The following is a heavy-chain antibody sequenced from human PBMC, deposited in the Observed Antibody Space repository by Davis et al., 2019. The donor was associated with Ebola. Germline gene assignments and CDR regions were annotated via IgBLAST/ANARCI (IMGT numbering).Heavy chain of an antibody. Sequence: GGSLRLSCAASGFTFSSYAMHWVRQAPGKGLEWVSAISGSGGSTYYADSVKGRFTISRDNSKKTLYLQMNSLRAEDTAVYYCARRYYYDSSGPLFYWGQGTLVTVSS. D-gene: IGHD3-22*01. CDR2: ISGSGGST. V-gene: IGHV3-23*01. CDR3: ARRYYYDSSGPLFY. CDR1: GFTFSSYA. J-gene: IGHJ4*02.